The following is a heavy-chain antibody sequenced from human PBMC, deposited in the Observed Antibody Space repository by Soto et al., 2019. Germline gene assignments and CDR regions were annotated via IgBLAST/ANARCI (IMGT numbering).Heavy chain of an antibody. CDR3: AHSGYYDFYHWFDP. Sequence: SGPTLVNPTQTLTLTFTFSGFSLSTSGVGVGWIRQPPGKALEWLALIYWNDDKRYSPSLKSRLTITKDTSKNQVVLTMTNMDPVDTATYYCAHSGYYDFYHWFDPWGQGTLVTLSS. D-gene: IGHD3-3*01. CDR1: GFSLSTSGVG. J-gene: IGHJ5*02. CDR2: IYWNDDK. V-gene: IGHV2-5*01.